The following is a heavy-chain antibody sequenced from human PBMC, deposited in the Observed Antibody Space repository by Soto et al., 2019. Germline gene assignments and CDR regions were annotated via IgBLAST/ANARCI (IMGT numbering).Heavy chain of an antibody. Sequence: GGSLRLSCAASGFTFSSYSMNWVRQAPGKGLEWVSSISSSSSYIYYADSVKGRFTISRDNAKNSLYLQMNSLRAEDTAVYYCARVPIGRVEYSSSSFIAYWGQGTLVTVSS. CDR2: ISSSSSYI. D-gene: IGHD6-6*01. CDR1: GFTFSSYS. V-gene: IGHV3-21*01. J-gene: IGHJ4*02. CDR3: ARVPIGRVEYSSSSFIAY.